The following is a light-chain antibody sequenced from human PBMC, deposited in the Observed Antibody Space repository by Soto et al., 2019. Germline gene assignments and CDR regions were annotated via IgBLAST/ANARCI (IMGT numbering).Light chain of an antibody. CDR2: EVT. J-gene: IGLJ1*01. CDR3: SSYSTMGTYV. CDR1: SSDVGRYDY. Sequence: QSALTQPASVSGSPGQSITISCTGTSSDVGRYDYVSGYQQHPGKAPKLMVSEVTHRPSGVSNRFSGSKSGNTASLTISGLQAEDDADYYCSSYSTMGTYVFGAGTKATVL. V-gene: IGLV2-14*01.